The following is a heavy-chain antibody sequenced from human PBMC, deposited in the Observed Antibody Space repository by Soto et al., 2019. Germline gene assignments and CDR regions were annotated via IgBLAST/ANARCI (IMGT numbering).Heavy chain of an antibody. CDR2: IKQDGSEK. J-gene: IGHJ4*02. CDR3: ARDRGGDYPDY. V-gene: IGHV3-7*01. Sequence: ESGGGLVQPGGALRLSCAASGFTFSSYWMSWVRQAPGKGLEWVANIKQDGSEKYYVDSVKGRFTISRDNAKNSLYLQMNSLRDEDTDVYYCARDRGGDYPDYWGQGNLVIVSA. CDR1: GFTFSSYW. D-gene: IGHD4-17*01.